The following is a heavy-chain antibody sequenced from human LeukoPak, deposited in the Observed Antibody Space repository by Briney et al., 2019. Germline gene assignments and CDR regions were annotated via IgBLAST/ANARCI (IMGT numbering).Heavy chain of an antibody. J-gene: IGHJ4*02. CDR3: ARDLRYSSGLYYFDY. CDR2: ISAYNGNT. D-gene: IGHD6-19*01. V-gene: IGHV1-18*01. CDR1: GYTFTSYG. Sequence: RASVKVSCKASGYTFTSYGISWVRQAPGRGLEWMGWISAYNGNTNYAQKLQGRVTMTPDTSTSTSYMELRSLRSDDTAVYYCARDLRYSSGLYYFDYWGQGTLVTVSS.